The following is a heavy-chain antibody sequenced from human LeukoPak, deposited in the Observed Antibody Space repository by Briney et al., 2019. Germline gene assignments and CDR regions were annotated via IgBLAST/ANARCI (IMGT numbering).Heavy chain of an antibody. Sequence: SVKVSCKASGGTFSSYAISWVRQAPGQGVEWMGGIIPIFGTENYAKKFQGRVTITADESTSTAYMELSSLRSEDTAVYYCATGERITMVRGVIAPHFDYWGQGTLVTVSS. J-gene: IGHJ4*02. D-gene: IGHD3-10*01. CDR1: GGTFSSYA. CDR3: ATGERITMVRGVIAPHFDY. V-gene: IGHV1-69*01. CDR2: IIPIFGTE.